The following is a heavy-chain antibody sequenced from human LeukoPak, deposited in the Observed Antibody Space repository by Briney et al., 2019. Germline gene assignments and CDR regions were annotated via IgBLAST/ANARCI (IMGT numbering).Heavy chain of an antibody. CDR3: ARRAAALDY. CDR1: GGSISRYY. D-gene: IGHD6-13*01. CDR2: FHYTGNT. J-gene: IGHJ4*02. V-gene: IGHV4-59*08. Sequence: PSETLSLTCTVSGGSISRYYWSWIRQPPGKGLEWVGYFHYTGNTNYNPSLSRRITMSVDTTKNQFSLKLTSVTAADTAVYYCARRAAALDYWGQGTLVIVSS.